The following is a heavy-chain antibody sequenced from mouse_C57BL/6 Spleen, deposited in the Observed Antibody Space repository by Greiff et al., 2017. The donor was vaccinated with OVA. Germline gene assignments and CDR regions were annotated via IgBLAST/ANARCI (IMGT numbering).Heavy chain of an antibody. Sequence: EVKVEESGGGLVQPGGSLKLSCAASGFTFSDYGMAWVRQAPRKGPEWVAFISNLAYSIYYADTVTGRFTISRENAKNTLYLEMSSLRSEDTAMYYCARRPITTVVASYWYFDVWGTGTTVTVSS. D-gene: IGHD1-1*01. J-gene: IGHJ1*03. V-gene: IGHV5-15*04. CDR2: ISNLAYSI. CDR3: ARRPITTVVASYWYFDV. CDR1: GFTFSDYG.